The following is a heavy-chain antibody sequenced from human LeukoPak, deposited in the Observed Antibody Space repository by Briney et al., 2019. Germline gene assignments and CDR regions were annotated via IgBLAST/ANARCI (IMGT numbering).Heavy chain of an antibody. V-gene: IGHV3-30*02. D-gene: IGHD2-15*01. CDR1: GFTFSNYA. CDR3: ARRRDACSGNSCYSFDF. J-gene: IGHJ4*02. CDR2: VWSDGGSQ. Sequence: PGGSLRLSCAASGFTFSNYAMHWVRQAPGKGLEWVAVVWSDGGSQYCAGSVKDRFTISRDNSKNTLYLQMNNLRAEDTAVYYCARRRDACSGNSCYSFDFWGQGTLVTVSS.